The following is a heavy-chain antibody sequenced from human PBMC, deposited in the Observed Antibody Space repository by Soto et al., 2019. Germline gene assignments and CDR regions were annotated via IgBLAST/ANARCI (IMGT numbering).Heavy chain of an antibody. CDR1: GFTFTSYA. Sequence: LRLSCSVSGFTFTSYAMHWVRQAPGKGLEYIASISSEGATTYYADSVKGRFIISRDNSKNTLYLQMSSLRAEDTAVYYCVKDRYVDYWGQGILVTVSS. CDR2: ISSEGATT. CDR3: VKDRYVDY. V-gene: IGHV3-64D*06. J-gene: IGHJ4*02.